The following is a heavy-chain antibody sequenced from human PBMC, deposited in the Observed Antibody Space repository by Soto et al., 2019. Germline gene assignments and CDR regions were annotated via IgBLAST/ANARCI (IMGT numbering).Heavy chain of an antibody. CDR1: GGSMTSGDQY. Sequence: SETLSLTCTATGGSMTSGDQYWTWIRHRPGEGLEWFGYINHRGSLYYNPSLKSRVSMSVDTPKNQFSLNLSSVTAADTAVYYCARELPQRQGRNMDVWGQGTTVTVSS. D-gene: IGHD1-1*01. CDR3: ARELPQRQGRNMDV. J-gene: IGHJ6*02. CDR2: INHRGSL. V-gene: IGHV4-31*03.